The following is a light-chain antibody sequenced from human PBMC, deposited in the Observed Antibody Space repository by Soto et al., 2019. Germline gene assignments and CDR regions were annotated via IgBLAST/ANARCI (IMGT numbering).Light chain of an antibody. V-gene: IGLV2-8*01. J-gene: IGLJ3*02. CDR2: DVT. Sequence: QSALTQPPSASGSRGQSVAISCTGTSSDVGAFDYVSWYQHHPGKVPKLLIYDVTKRPSGVPDRFSGSKSGNTASLTVSGLQAEDEADYYCSSYAGSNNWVFGGGTTLTVL. CDR3: SSYAGSNNWV. CDR1: SSDVGAFDY.